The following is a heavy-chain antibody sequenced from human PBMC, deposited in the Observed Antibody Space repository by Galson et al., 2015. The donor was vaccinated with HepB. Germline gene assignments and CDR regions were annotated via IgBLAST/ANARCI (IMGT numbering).Heavy chain of an antibody. CDR3: VRKTASVTNGAFDI. CDR1: GDSVSSNSAT. Sequence: CAISGDSVSSNSATWNWIRQSPSRGLEWLGRTYYRSKWYNEYAGSVKSRITINPDTSKNQFSLQLNSVTPEDTAVYYCVRKTASVTNGAFDIWGQGTMVTVSS. V-gene: IGHV6-1*01. D-gene: IGHD2-8*01. J-gene: IGHJ3*02. CDR2: TYYRSKWYN.